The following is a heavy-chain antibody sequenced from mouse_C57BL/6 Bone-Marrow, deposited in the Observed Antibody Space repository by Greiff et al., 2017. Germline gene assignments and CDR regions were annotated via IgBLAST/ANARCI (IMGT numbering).Heavy chain of an antibody. CDR1: GYTFTSYW. CDR2: IHPNSGST. J-gene: IGHJ2*01. Sequence: QVQLQQPGAELVKPGASVKLSCKASGYTFTSYWMHWVKQRPGQGLEWIGMIHPNSGSTNYNEKFKSKATLTVDKSSSTAYMQLSSLTSEDSAVYYCARFLYYYGSSYVFYYFDYWGQGTTLTVSS. V-gene: IGHV1-64*01. D-gene: IGHD1-1*01. CDR3: ARFLYYYGSSYVFYYFDY.